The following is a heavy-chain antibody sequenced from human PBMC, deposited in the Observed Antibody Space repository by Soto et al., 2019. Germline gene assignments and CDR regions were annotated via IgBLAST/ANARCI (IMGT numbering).Heavy chain of an antibody. CDR1: GDSISSGTYY. V-gene: IGHV4-30-4*01. D-gene: IGHD3-3*01. Sequence: QVQLQESGPGLVKPSQTLSLTCTVSGDSISSGTYYWSWLRQPPGKGLEWIGYIYHSGSSQYNPSLKSRVAISIDTSKNQFTLELRSVTAADTAVYYCARDLLDTTVDYYFDYWGPGRLVTVSS. J-gene: IGHJ4*02. CDR2: IYHSGSS. CDR3: ARDLLDTTVDYYFDY.